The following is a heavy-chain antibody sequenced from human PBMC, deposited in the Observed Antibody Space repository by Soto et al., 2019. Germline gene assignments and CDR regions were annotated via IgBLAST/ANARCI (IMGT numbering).Heavy chain of an antibody. Sequence: EVELLESGGGLVPPGGSLRLSCTASGFSFGNYAMNWVRQAPGKGLEWVSGISGGGGGTHYADSVKGRFTISRDNSQHTLYLHLNSLRAEDTALYHCAKGSQYDRLNAYYAFDSWGQGTLVTVSS. V-gene: IGHV3-23*01. J-gene: IGHJ4*02. D-gene: IGHD3-9*01. CDR3: AKGSQYDRLNAYYAFDS. CDR1: GFSFGNYA. CDR2: ISGGGGGT.